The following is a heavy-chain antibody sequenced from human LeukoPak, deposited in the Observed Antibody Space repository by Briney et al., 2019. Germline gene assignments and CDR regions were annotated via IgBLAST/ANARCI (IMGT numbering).Heavy chain of an antibody. D-gene: IGHD4-17*01. J-gene: IGHJ4*02. CDR2: IYSGGST. V-gene: IGHV3-53*01. CDR1: GFTVSSNY. CDR3: ARDIYGDYVLY. Sequence: GSLRLSCAASGFTVSSNYMSWVRQAPGKGLEWVSAIYSGGSTYYADSVKGRFTISRDNSKNTLYLQMNSLRAEDTAVYYCARDIYGDYVLYWGQGTLVTVSS.